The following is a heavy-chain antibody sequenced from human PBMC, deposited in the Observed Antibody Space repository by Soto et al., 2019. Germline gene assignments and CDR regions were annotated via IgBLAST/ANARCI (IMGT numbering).Heavy chain of an antibody. CDR1: GFMFSNFD. CDR2: IWYDGSDK. V-gene: IGHV3-33*01. J-gene: IGHJ6*04. CDR3: ARDPGVNLGRNNYYYYDLDV. D-gene: IGHD3-10*01. Sequence: QVQLVESGGGVVQPGRSLRLSCAASGFMFSNFDMHWVRQAPGKGLEWVAVIWYDGSDKYYADSVTGRFIVSRDNSMNTLFLQLSSLRAEDTGVYYCARDPGVNLGRNNYYYYDLDVWGKGTTVTVSS.